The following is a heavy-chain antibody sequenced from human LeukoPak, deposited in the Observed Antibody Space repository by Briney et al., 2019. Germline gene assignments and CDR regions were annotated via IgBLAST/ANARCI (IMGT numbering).Heavy chain of an antibody. CDR3: AKPISGGLAVTADWFHP. Sequence: ETLSLTCTVSGGSISSYYWSWLRQPPGKGLDWVSTINANSGTTSYAASVRGRFTISRDNSKNTLYLQLNTLRADDTATYYCAKPISGGLAVTADWFHPWGQGTLVVVSS. J-gene: IGHJ5*01. CDR1: GGSISSYY. D-gene: IGHD6-19*01. V-gene: IGHV3-23*01. CDR2: INANSGTT.